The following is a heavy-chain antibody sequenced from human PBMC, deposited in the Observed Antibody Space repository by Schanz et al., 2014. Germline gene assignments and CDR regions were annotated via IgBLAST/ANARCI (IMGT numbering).Heavy chain of an antibody. CDR2: LSGSGGST. CDR3: AKQIPYDILTVTRN. CDR1: GFTFSSYA. Sequence: EVQLLESGGGLVQPGGSLRLSCAASGFTFSSYAMSWVRQAPGKGLEWVSALSGSGGSTYYADSVKGRFTISRDNSKNTLYLQMNSLRAEATALYYCAKQIPYDILTVTRNWGQGTLVTVSS. V-gene: IGHV3-23*01. J-gene: IGHJ4*02. D-gene: IGHD3-9*01.